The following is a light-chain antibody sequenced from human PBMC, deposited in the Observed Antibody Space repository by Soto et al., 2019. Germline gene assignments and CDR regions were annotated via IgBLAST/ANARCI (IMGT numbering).Light chain of an antibody. Sequence: QSALTQPASVSGSPGQSITISCTGTSSDVGGYNYVSWYQQHPGKAPKLMIYDVSNRPSGVSNRFSGSKSDNTASLTISGLQAEDEADYYCSSYTSSSTGYVFGTGTKLTVL. J-gene: IGLJ1*01. CDR1: SSDVGGYNY. CDR2: DVS. CDR3: SSYTSSSTGYV. V-gene: IGLV2-14*01.